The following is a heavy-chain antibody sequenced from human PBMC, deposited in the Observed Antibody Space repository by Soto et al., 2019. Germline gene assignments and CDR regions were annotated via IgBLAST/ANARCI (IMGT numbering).Heavy chain of an antibody. D-gene: IGHD3-9*01. J-gene: IGHJ4*02. V-gene: IGHV3-23*01. Sequence: EMQLLESGGGLVQPGGSLRLSCVVSGFTLSSYAVSCVRQAPGKGLQWVSAVSNSGTNTYYADSVKGRFTISRDNSKNTLYLQMNSLRAEDTAIYYCAKHILTGPFDYWGQGTLVTVSS. CDR1: GFTLSSYA. CDR2: VSNSGTNT. CDR3: AKHILTGPFDY.